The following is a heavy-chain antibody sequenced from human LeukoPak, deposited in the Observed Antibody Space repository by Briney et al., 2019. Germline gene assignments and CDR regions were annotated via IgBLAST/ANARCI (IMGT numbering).Heavy chain of an antibody. CDR2: IYYSGST. CDR3: ARDIHEGGSDY. D-gene: IGHD2-2*02. V-gene: IGHV4-59*01. J-gene: IGHJ4*02. CDR1: GGSISSYY. Sequence: PSETLSLTCTVSGGSISSYYWSWIRQPPGKGLEWIGYIYYSGSTNYNPSLKSRVTISVDTSKNQFSLKLSSVTAADTAVYYCARDIHEGGSDYWGQGTLVTVSS.